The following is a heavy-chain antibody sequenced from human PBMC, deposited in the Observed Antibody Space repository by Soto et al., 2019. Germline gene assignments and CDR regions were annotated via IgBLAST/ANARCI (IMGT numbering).Heavy chain of an antibody. V-gene: IGHV4-34*01. Sequence: TSETLSLTCAVYGGSFSGYYWSWIRQPPGKGLEWIGEINHSGSTNYNPSLKSRVTISVDTSKNQFSLKLSSVTAADTAVYYCARSWYGSGSYYIPYFDYWGQGTLVTVSS. CDR3: ARSWYGSGSYYIPYFDY. D-gene: IGHD3-10*01. CDR2: INHSGST. J-gene: IGHJ4*02. CDR1: GGSFSGYY.